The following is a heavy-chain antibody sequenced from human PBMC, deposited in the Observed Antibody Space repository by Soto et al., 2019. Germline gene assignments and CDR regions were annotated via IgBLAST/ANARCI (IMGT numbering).Heavy chain of an antibody. J-gene: IGHJ5*02. CDR2: IYPGDSDT. Sequence: GESLKISCKGSGYSFTSYWIGWVRQMPGKGLKWMGIIYPGDSDTRYSPSFQGQVTISADKSISTAYLQWSSLKASDTAMYYCSRNYYGSGSYYNFFSWFDPWGQGTLVTVSS. CDR1: GYSFTSYW. V-gene: IGHV5-51*01. D-gene: IGHD3-10*01. CDR3: SRNYYGSGSYYNFFSWFDP.